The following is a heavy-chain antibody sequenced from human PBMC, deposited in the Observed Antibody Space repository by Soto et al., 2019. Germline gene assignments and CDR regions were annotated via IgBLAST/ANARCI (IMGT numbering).Heavy chain of an antibody. Sequence: QVQLQESGPGLVKPSQTLSLTCTVSGSSISSDSYYWSWIRQHPGKGLEWIGYISYRGSAYYNPSLESRVTISVDTSKNQFSLKLSSVTAADTAVYYCAREVVVVAAWYFDLWGRGTLVTVSS. CDR3: AREVVVVAAWYFDL. CDR1: GSSISSDSYY. CDR2: ISYRGSA. D-gene: IGHD2-15*01. V-gene: IGHV4-31*03. J-gene: IGHJ2*01.